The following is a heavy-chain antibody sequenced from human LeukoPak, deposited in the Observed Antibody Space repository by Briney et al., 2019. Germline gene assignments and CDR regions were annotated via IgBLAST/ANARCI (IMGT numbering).Heavy chain of an antibody. V-gene: IGHV4-30-4*08. CDR2: IYYSGST. CDR1: GGSISSGDYY. D-gene: IGHD4-23*01. CDR3: ASSRTGPGSVVTHPFDY. J-gene: IGHJ4*02. Sequence: SETLSLTCTVSGGSISSGDYYWSWIRQPPGKGLEWIGYIYYSGSTYYNPSLKSRVTISVDTSKNQYSLKLSSVTAADTAVYYCASSRTGPGSVVTHPFDYWGQGTLVAVSS.